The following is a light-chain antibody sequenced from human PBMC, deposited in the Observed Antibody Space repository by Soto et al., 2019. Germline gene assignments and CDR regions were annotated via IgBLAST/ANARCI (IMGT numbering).Light chain of an antibody. V-gene: IGKV2-40*01. CDR1: QSLFNSDDGNIY. Sequence: IVMTQTPRSLSVTPGEPASISCASSQSLFNSDDGNIYLDWYLQKPGQSPRLLIYTLSYRASGVLDRFSGRGSGTDFTLKISRVEAEDVGVYYCMQGTQWPYTFGQGTKLEIK. CDR2: TLS. CDR3: MQGTQWPYT. J-gene: IGKJ2*01.